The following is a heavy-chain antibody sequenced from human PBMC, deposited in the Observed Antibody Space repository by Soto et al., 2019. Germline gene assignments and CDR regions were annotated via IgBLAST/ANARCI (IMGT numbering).Heavy chain of an antibody. J-gene: IGHJ4*02. CDR3: ASLGVVVAARPFDY. CDR2: IIPILGIA. CDR1: GCTFSSYT. V-gene: IGHV1-69*02. Sequence: QVQLVQSGAEVKKPGSSVKVSCKASGCTFSSYTISWVRQAPGQWLEWMGRIIPILGIANYAQKFQGRVTITADKSTNTAYMELSSLRSEDTAVYYCASLGVVVAARPFDYWGQGTLVTVSS. D-gene: IGHD2-15*01.